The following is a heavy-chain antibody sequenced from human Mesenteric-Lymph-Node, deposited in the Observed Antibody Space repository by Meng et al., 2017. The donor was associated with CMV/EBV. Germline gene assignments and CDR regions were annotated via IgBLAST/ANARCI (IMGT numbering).Heavy chain of an antibody. J-gene: IGHJ4*02. CDR3: ARDRLSIAVAAGVFDY. CDR1: GFTFSSYA. V-gene: IGHV3-21*01. CDR2: ISSSSSSYI. Sequence: GESLKISCAASGFTFSSYAMSWVRQAPGKGLEWVSSISSSSSSYIYYADSVKGRFTISRDNAKNSLYLQMNSLRAEDTAVYYCARDRLSIAVAAGVFDYWGQGTLVTVSS. D-gene: IGHD6-19*01.